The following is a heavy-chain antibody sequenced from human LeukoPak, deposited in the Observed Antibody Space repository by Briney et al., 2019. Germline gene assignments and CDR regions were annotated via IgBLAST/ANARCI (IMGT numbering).Heavy chain of an antibody. Sequence: KPSETLSLTCTVSGGSISRSSYYWVWIRPTPGMGLEWIVSVSCSGNTYYNPSLKSRVTISVDTSKNLFSLRLTSVTAADTAVYYCARNWWEWLPRHFDYWGQGTLVTVSS. V-gene: IGHV4-39*07. J-gene: IGHJ4*02. D-gene: IGHD2-8*02. CDR3: ARNWWEWLPRHFDY. CDR1: GGSISRSSYY. CDR2: VSCSGNT.